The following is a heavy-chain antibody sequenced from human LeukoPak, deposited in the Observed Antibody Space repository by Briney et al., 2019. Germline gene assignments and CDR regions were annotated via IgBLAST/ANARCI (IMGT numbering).Heavy chain of an antibody. Sequence: GGSLRLSCAASGFTFSSYSMNWVRQAPGKGLEWVSSISSSSSYIYYADSVKGRFTISRDNAKNSLYLQMNSLRAEDMAVYYCARDLQPGIAVAYIWGQGTMVTVSS. CDR1: GFTFSSYS. V-gene: IGHV3-21*01. CDR2: ISSSSSYI. CDR3: ARDLQPGIAVAYI. D-gene: IGHD6-19*01. J-gene: IGHJ3*02.